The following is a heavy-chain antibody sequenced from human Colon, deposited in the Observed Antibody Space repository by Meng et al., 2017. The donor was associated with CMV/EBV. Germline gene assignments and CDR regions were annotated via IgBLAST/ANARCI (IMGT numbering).Heavy chain of an antibody. CDR1: GYTFTGYF. Sequence: QVRVGRSGAEVQKHGASVKVSCKAAGYTFTGYFMYWVRQAPGQGLEWLGVINPSTGGTNYAQKFQGRVTMTSDSSMNTAYMELSRPRSDDTAVYYCASLSGGDFDYWGQGTLVTVSS. D-gene: IGHD1-26*01. J-gene: IGHJ4*02. CDR2: INPSTGGT. CDR3: ASLSGGDFDY. V-gene: IGHV1-2*02.